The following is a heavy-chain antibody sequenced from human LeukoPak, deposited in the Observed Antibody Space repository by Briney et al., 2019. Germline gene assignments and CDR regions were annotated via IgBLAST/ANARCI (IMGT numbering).Heavy chain of an antibody. D-gene: IGHD3-9*01. J-gene: IGHJ4*02. V-gene: IGHV3-48*02. CDR3: ARVPLYDILTGYSDY. Sequence: GGSLRLSCEASGFTFSSYAMAWVRQAPGKGLEWLSYITSSSNINYADSVKGRFTISRDNAKNSLYLQMNSLRDEDTAVYYCARVPLYDILTGYSDYWGQGTLVTVSS. CDR2: ITSSSNI. CDR1: GFTFSSYA.